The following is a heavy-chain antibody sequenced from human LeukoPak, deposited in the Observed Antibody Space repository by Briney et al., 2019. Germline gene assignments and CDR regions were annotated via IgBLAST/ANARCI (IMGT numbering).Heavy chain of an antibody. J-gene: IGHJ5*02. CDR1: GFTFSSYS. CDR3: ARDLMTTNWFDP. CDR2: INTDGSGA. V-gene: IGHV3-74*01. D-gene: IGHD4-11*01. Sequence: GGSLRLSCAASGFTFSSYSMNWVRQAPGKGLGWVSHINTDGSGANYADSAKGRVTISRDNAKNTLYLQMNSLRAEDTAVYYCARDLMTTNWFDPWGQGTLVTVSS.